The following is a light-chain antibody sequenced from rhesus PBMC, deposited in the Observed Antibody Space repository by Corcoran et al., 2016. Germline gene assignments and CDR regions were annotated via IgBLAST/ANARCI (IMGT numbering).Light chain of an antibody. Sequence: DIQMTQSPSSLSASVGDTVTITCQASQGISKYLAWYQQKPGKAPKLLIYDASTLQSGAPSRFSGSGSGTECPLTLSSLQPEDFANNYCQQHDSYPRTFGQGTKVEIK. J-gene: IGKJ1*01. CDR1: QGISKY. CDR2: DAS. V-gene: IGKV1-25*01. CDR3: QQHDSYPRT.